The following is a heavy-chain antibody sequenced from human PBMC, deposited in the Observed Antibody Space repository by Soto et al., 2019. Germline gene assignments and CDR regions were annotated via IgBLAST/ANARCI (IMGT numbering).Heavy chain of an antibody. Sequence: QVQLVQSGTEVRKPGASVKVSCKASGYTFTGYYIHWVRQAPGQGLEWMGWVSPKSGDTYYPQKFQGRVTMTRDTSISSVYMELSRLRSDDTAVYYCARANSGDDDEFDHWGQGTPVTVSS. V-gene: IGHV1-2*02. J-gene: IGHJ4*02. D-gene: IGHD5-12*01. CDR2: VSPKSGDT. CDR1: GYTFTGYY. CDR3: ARANSGDDDEFDH.